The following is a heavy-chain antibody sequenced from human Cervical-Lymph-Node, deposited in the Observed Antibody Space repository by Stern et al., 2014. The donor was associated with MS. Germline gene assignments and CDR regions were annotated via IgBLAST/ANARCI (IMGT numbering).Heavy chain of an antibody. CDR2: ISSSGHDI. V-gene: IGHV3-21*01. D-gene: IGHD5-12*01. CDR3: ARDRGYETKDF. CDR1: GFTFRTYT. Sequence: EVQLLESGGGLVKPGGSLRLSCEASGFTFRTYTLNWVRQAPGKGLEWVSSISSSGHDIYYADSVKGRFTISRDNARNSLYLQMNSLRAEDTALYYCARDRGYETKDFWGQGTLVTVSS. J-gene: IGHJ4*02.